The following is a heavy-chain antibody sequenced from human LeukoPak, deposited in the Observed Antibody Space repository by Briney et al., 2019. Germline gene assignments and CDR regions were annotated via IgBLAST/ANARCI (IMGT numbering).Heavy chain of an antibody. CDR2: INSNGGST. J-gene: IGHJ6*03. CDR1: GFTFSSYA. D-gene: IGHD5-12*01. CDR3: ARDGYRELYYMDV. V-gene: IGHV3-64*01. Sequence: GGSLRLSCVASGFTFSSYAMHWVRQTPGKGLEYVSGINSNGGSTHYANSVKGRFTISRDNSKHTLYLQMGSLRAEDMAVYYCARDGYRELYYMDVWGKGTTVTVSS.